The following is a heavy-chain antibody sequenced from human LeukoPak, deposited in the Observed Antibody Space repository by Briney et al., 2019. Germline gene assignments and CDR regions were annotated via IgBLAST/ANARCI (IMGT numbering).Heavy chain of an antibody. CDR3: ARHPARGAAGYAFDI. J-gene: IGHJ3*02. Sequence: SETLSLTCTVSGDSITNYYWSWIWQPPGKGLEWIGYIYYSGSTNYNPSLKSRVTISVDTSNNQFSLNLISVTAADTAIYYCARHPARGAAGYAFDIWGQGTMVTVSS. CDR2: IYYSGST. V-gene: IGHV4-59*08. D-gene: IGHD6-19*01. CDR1: GDSITNYY.